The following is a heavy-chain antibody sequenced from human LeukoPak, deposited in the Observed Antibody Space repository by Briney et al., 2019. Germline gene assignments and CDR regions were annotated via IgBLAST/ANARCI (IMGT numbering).Heavy chain of an antibody. Sequence: GGSLRLSCAASGFSFSRYVMSWVRQAPGKGLEGVSGISGSGGSTYYADSVKGRFTISRDNSKNTLYLQMNSLRAEDTAVYYCAKETGYSGYDYGDYWGQGTLVTVSS. J-gene: IGHJ4*02. CDR3: AKETGYSGYDYGDY. D-gene: IGHD5-12*01. CDR2: ISGSGGST. V-gene: IGHV3-23*01. CDR1: GFSFSRYV.